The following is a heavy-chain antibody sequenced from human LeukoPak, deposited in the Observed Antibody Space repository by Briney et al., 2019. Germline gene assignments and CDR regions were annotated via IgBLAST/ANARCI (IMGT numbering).Heavy chain of an antibody. D-gene: IGHD3-9*01. CDR3: AKGADFDWQLGYFDH. V-gene: IGHV3-9*01. CDR1: GFTFDDYA. CDR2: ISWNSGSI. J-gene: IGHJ4*02. Sequence: GGSLRLSCAASGFTFDDYAMHWVRQAPGKGLEWVSGISWNSGSIGYADSVKGRFTISRDNAKNSLYLQMNSLRAEDTALYYCAKGADFDWQLGYFDHWGQGTLVTVSS.